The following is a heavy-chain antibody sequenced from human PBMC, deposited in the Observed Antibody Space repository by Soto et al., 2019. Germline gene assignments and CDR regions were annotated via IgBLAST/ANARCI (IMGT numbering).Heavy chain of an antibody. CDR2: ISWNSGSI. CDR3: ASPGGADAFDI. CDR1: GFTFDDYA. Sequence: RRLSCAASGFTFDDYAMHWVRQAPGKGLEWVSGISWNSGSIGYADSVKGRFTISRDNAKNSLYLQMNSLRAEDTALYYCASPGGADAFDIWGQGTMVTVS. J-gene: IGHJ3*02. V-gene: IGHV3-9*01. D-gene: IGHD3-16*01.